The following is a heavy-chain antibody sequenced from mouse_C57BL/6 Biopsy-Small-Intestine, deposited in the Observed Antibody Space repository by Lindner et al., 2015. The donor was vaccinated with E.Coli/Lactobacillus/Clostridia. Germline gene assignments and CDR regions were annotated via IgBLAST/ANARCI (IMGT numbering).Heavy chain of an antibody. Sequence: VQLQESGAELARPGASVKLSCKASGYTFTSYGISWVKQRTGQGLEWIGEIYPRSGNTYYNEKFKGKATLTADKSSSTAYMELRSLTSEDSAVYFCVIYDGYRYAMDYWGQGTSVTVSS. J-gene: IGHJ4*01. CDR1: GYTFTSYG. V-gene: IGHV1-81*01. CDR2: IYPRSGNT. CDR3: VIYDGYRYAMDY. D-gene: IGHD2-3*01.